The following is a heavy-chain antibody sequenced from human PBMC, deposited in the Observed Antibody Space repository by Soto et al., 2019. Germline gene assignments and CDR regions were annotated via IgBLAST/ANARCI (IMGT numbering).Heavy chain of an antibody. D-gene: IGHD6-19*01. CDR2: ISYDGSNK. V-gene: IGHV3-30-3*01. CDR3: ARDNGALGYSSGWYLGFDY. J-gene: IGHJ4*02. CDR1: GFTFSSYA. Sequence: GGSLRLSCAASGFTFSSYAMHWVRQAPGKGLEWVAVISYDGSNKYYADSAKGRFTISRDNSKNTLYLQMNSLRAEDTAVYYCARDNGALGYSSGWYLGFDYWGQGTLVTVSS.